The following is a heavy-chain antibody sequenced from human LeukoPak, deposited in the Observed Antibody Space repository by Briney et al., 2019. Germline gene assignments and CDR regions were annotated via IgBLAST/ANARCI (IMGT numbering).Heavy chain of an antibody. CDR2: IIPILGIA. CDR1: GGTFSSYT. V-gene: IGHV1-69*04. J-gene: IGHJ6*02. Sequence: SVKVSCKASGGTFSSYTISWVRQAPGQGLEWMGRIIPILGIANYAQKFQGRATITADKSTSTAYMELSSLRSEDTAVYYCARDPTPSYDSSGYYYYYGMDVWGQGTTVTVSS. D-gene: IGHD3-22*01. CDR3: ARDPTPSYDSSGYYYYYGMDV.